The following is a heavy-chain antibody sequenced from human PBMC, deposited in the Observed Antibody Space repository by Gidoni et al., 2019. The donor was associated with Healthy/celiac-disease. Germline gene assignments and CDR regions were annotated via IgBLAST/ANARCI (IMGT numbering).Heavy chain of an antibody. CDR3: AKDHTISSLYYFDY. J-gene: IGHJ4*02. D-gene: IGHD6-13*01. CDR1: GFTFHNYA. V-gene: IGHV3-23*04. Sequence: EVQLVESGGVLVQPGGSLRLSCAASGFTFHNYAMSWVRQAPGKGLEWVSTISNSGGGTYYADSVKGRFTISRDNSKNTLYLQMNSLRAEDTAVYYCAKDHTISSLYYFDYWGQGTLVTVSS. CDR2: ISNSGGGT.